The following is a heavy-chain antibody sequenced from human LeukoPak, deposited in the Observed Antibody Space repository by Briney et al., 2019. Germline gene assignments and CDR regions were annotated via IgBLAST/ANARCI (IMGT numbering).Heavy chain of an antibody. V-gene: IGHV3-23*01. CDR2: ISGSGGST. J-gene: IGHJ6*04. Sequence: GGSLRLSCVASGFTFSSYAMSWVRQAPGKGLEWVSAISGSGGSTYYADSVKGRFTISRDNAKNSLYLQMNSLRAEDTAVYYCAELGITMIGGVWGKGTTVTISS. CDR3: AELGITMIGGV. D-gene: IGHD3-10*02. CDR1: GFTFSSYA.